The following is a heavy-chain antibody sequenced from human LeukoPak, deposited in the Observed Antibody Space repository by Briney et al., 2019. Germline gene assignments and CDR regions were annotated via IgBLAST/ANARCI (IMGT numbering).Heavy chain of an antibody. D-gene: IGHD6-19*01. J-gene: IGHJ5*02. Sequence: SETLSLTCAVYGGSFSGYYWSWIRQPPGKGLEWIGYIYDSGSTNYNPSLKSRVTISVDTSKNQFSLKLSSVTAADTAVYYCARVGKQWLVLRGWFDPWGQGTLVTVSS. V-gene: IGHV4-34*01. CDR3: ARVGKQWLVLRGWFDP. CDR2: IYDSGST. CDR1: GGSFSGYY.